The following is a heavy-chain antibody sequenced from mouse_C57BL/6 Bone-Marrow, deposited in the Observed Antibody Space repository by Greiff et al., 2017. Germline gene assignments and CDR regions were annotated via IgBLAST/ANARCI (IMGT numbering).Heavy chain of an antibody. Sequence: VQLQQSGAELMKPGASVKLSCKATGYTFTGYWIEWVKQRPGHGLEWIGEILPGSGSTNYNEKFKGKATFTADTSSNTAYMQLSSLTSEDSAVYYCAREATTVVVPLYWYFDVWGTGTTVTVSS. CDR3: AREATTVVVPLYWYFDV. D-gene: IGHD1-1*01. CDR1: GYTFTGYW. V-gene: IGHV1-9*01. J-gene: IGHJ1*03. CDR2: ILPGSGST.